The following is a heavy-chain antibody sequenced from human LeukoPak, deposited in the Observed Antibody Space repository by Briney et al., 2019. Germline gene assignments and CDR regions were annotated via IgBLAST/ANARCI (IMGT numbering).Heavy chain of an antibody. J-gene: IGHJ4*02. V-gene: IGHV3-23*01. Sequence: PGETLRLSCAASGFTFSSYGMSWVRQAPGKGLEWVSAISGSGGSTYYADSVKGRFTISRDNAKNSLYLQMNSLRAEDTAVYYCARIVGDYDYVWGSYRYKSEYYFDYWGQGTLVTVSS. CDR2: ISGSGGST. D-gene: IGHD3-16*02. CDR3: ARIVGDYDYVWGSYRYKSEYYFDY. CDR1: GFTFSSYG.